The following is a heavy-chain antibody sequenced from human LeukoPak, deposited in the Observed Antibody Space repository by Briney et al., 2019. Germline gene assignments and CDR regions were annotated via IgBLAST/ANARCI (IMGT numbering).Heavy chain of an antibody. V-gene: IGHV3-30*02. CDR3: AKEDPITMIVVVETSFDY. Sequence: GGSLRLSCAASGFTFSSYGMHWVRQAPGKGLEWVAFIRYDGSNKYYADSVKGRFTISRDNSKNTLYLQMNSLRAEDTAVYYCAKEDPITMIVVVETSFDYWGQGTLVTVSS. CDR2: IRYDGSNK. CDR1: GFTFSSYG. J-gene: IGHJ4*02. D-gene: IGHD3-22*01.